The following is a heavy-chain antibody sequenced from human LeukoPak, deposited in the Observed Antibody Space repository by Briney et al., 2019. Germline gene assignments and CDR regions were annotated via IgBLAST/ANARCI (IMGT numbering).Heavy chain of an antibody. J-gene: IGHJ3*02. Sequence: SETLSLTCTVSGGSISSYYWSWIRQPPGKGLEWIGYIYYSGSTNYNPSLKSRVTISVDTSKNQFSLKLSSVTAADTAVYYCARDSGMAAAGLDAFDIWGQGTMVTVSS. V-gene: IGHV4-59*01. D-gene: IGHD6-13*01. CDR1: GGSISSYY. CDR2: IYYSGST. CDR3: ARDSGMAAAGLDAFDI.